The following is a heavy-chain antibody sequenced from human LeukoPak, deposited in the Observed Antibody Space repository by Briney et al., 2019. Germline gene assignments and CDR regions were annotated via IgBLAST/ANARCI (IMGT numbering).Heavy chain of an antibody. CDR1: GFTFSDYY. Sequence: PGGSLRLSCAASGFTFSDYYMSWVRQAPGRGLEWVSVISAGGSTMYFADSVKGRFTISRDSAKNSLFLEMNSLRVEDTAVYYCARDIDFYGSGSYYNFDYWGQGTLVTVSS. J-gene: IGHJ4*02. D-gene: IGHD3-10*01. CDR3: ARDIDFYGSGSYYNFDY. V-gene: IGHV3-11*01. CDR2: ISAGGSTM.